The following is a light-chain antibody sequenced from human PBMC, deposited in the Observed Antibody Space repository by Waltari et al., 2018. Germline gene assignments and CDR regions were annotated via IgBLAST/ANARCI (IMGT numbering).Light chain of an antibody. CDR3: MIWHSSTWV. V-gene: IGLV5-45*01. Sequence: QAVLTQPASLSASPGASASLTCTLRSGINVDTYPMYWFPPKPGSPPQFLLRYKSDSDKLQASGVPSRFSGSKDGSANAGILLISGLQSEDEADYYCMIWHSSTWVFGGGTKLTVL. CDR2: YKSDSDK. J-gene: IGLJ3*02. CDR1: SGINVDTYP.